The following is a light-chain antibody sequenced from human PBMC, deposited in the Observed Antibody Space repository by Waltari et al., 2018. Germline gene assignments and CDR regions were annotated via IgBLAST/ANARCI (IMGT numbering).Light chain of an antibody. V-gene: IGLV1-44*01. CDR3: ATWDDSLNGPV. Sequence: QSVLTQPPSASGPPGQRVTISCSGNSSNIGNNIVNWYQQLPGTAPKLLIYTTNQRPSGVPDRFSGSKSGTSASLAISGLQSEDEADYYCATWDDSLNGPVFGGGTKLTVL. CDR1: SSNIGNNI. J-gene: IGLJ2*01. CDR2: TTN.